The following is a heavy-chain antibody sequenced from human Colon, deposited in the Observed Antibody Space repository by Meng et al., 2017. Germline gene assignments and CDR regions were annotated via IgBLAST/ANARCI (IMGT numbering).Heavy chain of an antibody. CDR1: GDSIANSKW. Sequence: QEAGLGLVKPSGTLSLACGVAGDSIANSKWWSWLRQAPGKGPEWIGEISNSYKTVYSPSLKSRVRISLDKSNNQFSLTLTSVTAADTAVYYCARGRVRELGLFDSWGQGILVTVSS. D-gene: IGHD1-7*01. CDR2: ISNSYKT. V-gene: IGHV4-4*02. CDR3: ARGRVRELGLFDS. J-gene: IGHJ4*02.